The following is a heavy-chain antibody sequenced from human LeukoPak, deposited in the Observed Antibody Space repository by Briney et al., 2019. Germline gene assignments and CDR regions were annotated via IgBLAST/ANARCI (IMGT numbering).Heavy chain of an antibody. CDR2: IQDDGAKT. D-gene: IGHD3-22*01. CDR1: GFTFNTHS. Sequence: GGAPRPSCAASGFTFNTHSPHWVRPAPGKGPGGVGPIQDDGAKTNYADSVRGRFTISRDNSRSTVYLQMNSLKPDDTAVYYCATQTITLVVVISPFDYWGQGALVTVSS. V-gene: IGHV3-30*02. CDR3: ATQTITLVVVISPFDY. J-gene: IGHJ4*02.